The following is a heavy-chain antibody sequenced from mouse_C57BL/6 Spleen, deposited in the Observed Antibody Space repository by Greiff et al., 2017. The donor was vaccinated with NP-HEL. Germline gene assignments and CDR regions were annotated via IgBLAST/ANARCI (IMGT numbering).Heavy chain of an antibody. CDR3: ARDLYYWVVDY. V-gene: IGHV5-4*01. CDR1: GFTFSSYA. D-gene: IGHD1-1*01. Sequence: EVKLVESGGGLVKPGGSLKLSCAASGFTFSSYAMSWVRQTPEKRLEWVATISDGGSYTYYPDNVKGRFTISRDNAKNNLYLQMSHLKSEDTAMYYCARDLYYWVVDYWGQGTSVTVSS. CDR2: ISDGGSYT. J-gene: IGHJ4*01.